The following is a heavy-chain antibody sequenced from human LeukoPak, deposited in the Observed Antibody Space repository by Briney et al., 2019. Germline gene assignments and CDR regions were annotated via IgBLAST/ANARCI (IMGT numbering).Heavy chain of an antibody. J-gene: IGHJ1*01. CDR1: GFIFSSYG. CDR3: AKGGEQVTWNFPN. V-gene: IGHV3-23*01. Sequence: GGTLRLSCATSGFIFSSYGMSWVRQAPGKGLEWVSSISGLSGRTYYADSVKGRVTISRDNSKNALYLQMNSLRAEDTAVYYCAKGGEQVTWNFPNWGQGTLVTVSS. CDR2: ISGLSGRT. D-gene: IGHD1-7*01.